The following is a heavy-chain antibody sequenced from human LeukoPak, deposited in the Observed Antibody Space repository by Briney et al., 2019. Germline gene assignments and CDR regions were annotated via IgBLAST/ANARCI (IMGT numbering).Heavy chain of an antibody. Sequence: NPGGSLRLSCADSGFTFSDYYMSWIRQAPGKGLEWVSYISSSGSTIYYADSVKGRFTISRDNAKNSLYLQMNSLRAEDTAVYYCARDQIAVAGNAFDIWGQGTMVTVSS. J-gene: IGHJ3*02. V-gene: IGHV3-11*04. CDR1: GFTFSDYY. D-gene: IGHD6-19*01. CDR3: ARDQIAVAGNAFDI. CDR2: ISSSGSTI.